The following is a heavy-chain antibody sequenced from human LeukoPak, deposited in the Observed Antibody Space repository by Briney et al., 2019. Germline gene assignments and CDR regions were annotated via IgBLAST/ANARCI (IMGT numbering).Heavy chain of an antibody. D-gene: IGHD5-18*01. CDR3: VRGMPGYSYAYGGD. Sequence: GGSLRLSCAASGFTISDAWMTWVRQAPGKGLEWVGRIKSKTDGGTSDYAAPVKGRFTISRDDSIHTLYLQMNSLRAEDTAVYYCVRGMPGYSYAYGGDWGQGTLVTVSS. J-gene: IGHJ4*02. V-gene: IGHV3-15*05. CDR1: GFTISDAW. CDR2: IKSKTDGGTS.